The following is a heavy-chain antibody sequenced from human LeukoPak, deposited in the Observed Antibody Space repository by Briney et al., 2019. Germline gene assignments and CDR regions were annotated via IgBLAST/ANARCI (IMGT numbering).Heavy chain of an antibody. D-gene: IGHD3-10*01. Sequence: PSETLSLTCTVSGGSISSYYWSWIRQPAGKGLEWIGRIYTSGSTNYNPSLKSRVTMSVDTSKNQFSLKLCSVTAADTAVYYCARSRVSMVRGISAFDIWGQGTMVTVSS. CDR3: ARSRVSMVRGISAFDI. CDR1: GGSISSYY. CDR2: IYTSGST. J-gene: IGHJ3*02. V-gene: IGHV4-4*07.